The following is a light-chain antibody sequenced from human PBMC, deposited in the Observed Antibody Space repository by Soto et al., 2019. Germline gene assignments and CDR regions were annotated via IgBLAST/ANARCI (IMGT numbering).Light chain of an antibody. J-gene: IGLJ3*02. CDR2: DVS. V-gene: IGLV2-11*01. CDR1: SSDVGGYNY. CDR3: CSYAGSYTWV. Sequence: QSALTQPRSVSGSPGQSVTISCTGTSSDVGGYNYVSWYQQHPGKAPKLLIDDVSKRPSGVPDLFSGSKSGKTASLTISGLQAEDEGDYYCCSYAGSYTWVFGGGTKLTVL.